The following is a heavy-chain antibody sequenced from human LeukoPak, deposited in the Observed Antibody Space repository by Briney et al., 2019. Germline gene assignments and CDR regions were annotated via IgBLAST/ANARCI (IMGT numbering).Heavy chain of an antibody. V-gene: IGHV3-23*01. CDR3: AKTTVGYSSGRYPGWPADC. D-gene: IGHD6-19*01. CDR2: ICGSGGCT. J-gene: IGHJ4*02. Sequence: GGSLRLSCAASGFTFNTYAIYWVRQAPGKGLEWVSGICGSGGCTYYADSVKGRFTISRGNSKNTVYLRMNSLTADDTAVYYCAKTTVGYSSGRYPGWPADCWGQGTLVTVSP. CDR1: GFTFNTYA.